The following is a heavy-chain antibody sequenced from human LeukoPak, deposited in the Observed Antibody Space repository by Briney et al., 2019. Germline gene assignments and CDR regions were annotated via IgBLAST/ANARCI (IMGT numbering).Heavy chain of an antibody. Sequence: ASVKVSCKASGYTFTGYYMHWVRQAPGQGLEWMGWINPNSGGTNYAQKFQGRVTMTRDTSISTAYMELSRLRSDDTAVYYCARGADSSSWLTDYWGQGTLVTVPS. D-gene: IGHD6-13*01. CDR2: INPNSGGT. CDR3: ARGADSSSWLTDY. V-gene: IGHV1-2*02. J-gene: IGHJ4*02. CDR1: GYTFTGYY.